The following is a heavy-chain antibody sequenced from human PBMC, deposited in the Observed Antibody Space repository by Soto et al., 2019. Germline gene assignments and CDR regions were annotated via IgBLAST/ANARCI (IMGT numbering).Heavy chain of an antibody. J-gene: IGHJ4*02. V-gene: IGHV3-33*01. CDR2: IWYDGSKK. D-gene: IGHD6-13*01. CDR3: AREQEDEGAAGKVAFDY. CDR1: GFTFSSYG. Sequence: QVQLVESGGGVVQPGRSLRLSCAASGFTFSSYGMHWVRQAPGKGLEWVAVIWYDGSKKYYADSVKGRFTISRDNSKNTLYLQMKSLRAEDTAVYYCAREQEDEGAAGKVAFDYWGQGTLVTVSS.